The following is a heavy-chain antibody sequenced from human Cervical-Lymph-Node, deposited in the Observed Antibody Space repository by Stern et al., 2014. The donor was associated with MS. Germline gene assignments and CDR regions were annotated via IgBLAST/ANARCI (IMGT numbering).Heavy chain of an antibody. CDR3: ERGHGRDYYGMDV. CDR1: GFTLRSNA. D-gene: IGHD1-26*01. V-gene: IGHV3-30*04. Sequence: QVQLVQSGGGVVQPGRSLRLACVASGFTLRSNAMHWVRQAPGKGLECVAVIAYDGTNEYHADSVKGRFTISRDNSKNTLSLQMNSLRVEDTAVYYCERGHGRDYYGMDVWGQGTTVTVSS. CDR2: IAYDGTNE. J-gene: IGHJ6*02.